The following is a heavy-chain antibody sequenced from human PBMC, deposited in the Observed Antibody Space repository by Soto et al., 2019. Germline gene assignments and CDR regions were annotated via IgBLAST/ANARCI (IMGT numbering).Heavy chain of an antibody. D-gene: IGHD1-26*01. CDR3: ARRERFLGAGGSYYY. Sequence: ASVKVSCKASGYTFTSYDINWVRQATGQGLEWMGWMNPNSGNTGYAQKFQGRVTMTRNTSISTAYMELSSLRSEDTAVDYCARRERFLGAGGSYYYWGQGTLVTVSS. CDR2: MNPNSGNT. CDR1: GYTFTSYD. V-gene: IGHV1-8*01. J-gene: IGHJ4*02.